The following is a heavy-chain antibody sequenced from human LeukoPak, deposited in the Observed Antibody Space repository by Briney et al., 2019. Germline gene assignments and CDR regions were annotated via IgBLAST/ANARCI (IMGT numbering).Heavy chain of an antibody. J-gene: IGHJ4*02. CDR2: ISWNSGSI. D-gene: IGHD6-13*01. Sequence: PGGSLRLSCAASGFTFDDHAMHWVRQAPGKGLEWVSGISWNSGSIGYADSVKGRFTISRDNAKNSLYLQMNSLRAEDTALYYCAKDITGIAAAGVFDYWGQGTLVTVSS. CDR3: AKDITGIAAAGVFDY. CDR1: GFTFDDHA. V-gene: IGHV3-9*01.